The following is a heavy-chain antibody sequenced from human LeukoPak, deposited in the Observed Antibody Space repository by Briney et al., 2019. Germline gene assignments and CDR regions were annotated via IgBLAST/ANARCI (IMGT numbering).Heavy chain of an antibody. CDR3: ASGVYSSSWYAGLYY. J-gene: IGHJ4*02. CDR2: IYHSGST. CDR1: GGSISSSNW. Sequence: SETLSLTCAVSGGSISSSNWWSWVRQPPGKGLEWIGEIYHSGSTNYNPSLKSRVTISVDKSKNQFSLKLSSVTAADTAVYYCASGVYSSSWYAGLYYWGQGTLVTVSS. D-gene: IGHD6-13*01. V-gene: IGHV4-4*02.